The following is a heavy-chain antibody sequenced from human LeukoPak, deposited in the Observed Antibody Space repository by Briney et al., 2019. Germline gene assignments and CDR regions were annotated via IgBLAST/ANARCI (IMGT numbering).Heavy chain of an antibody. CDR3: AREPQWLVLYYYYGMDV. CDR2: INHSGST. Sequence: PSETLSLTCAVYGGSFSGYYWSWIRQPPGKGLEWIGEINHSGSTNYNPSLKSRVTISVDTSKNQFSLKLSSVTAADTAVYYCAREPQWLVLYYYYGMDVWGQGTTVTVSS. D-gene: IGHD6-19*01. J-gene: IGHJ6*02. CDR1: GGSFSGYY. V-gene: IGHV4-34*01.